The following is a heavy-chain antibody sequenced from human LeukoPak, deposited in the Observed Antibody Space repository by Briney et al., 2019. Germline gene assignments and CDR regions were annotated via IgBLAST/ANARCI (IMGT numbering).Heavy chain of an antibody. J-gene: IGHJ5*02. CDR2: ISAYNGNT. Sequence: ASVKVSCKASGYTFTSYGISWVRQAPGQGLEWMGWISAYNGNTNYAQKLQGRVTMTTDTSTSTAYMELRSLRSDDTAVYYCARDPWGVAMGVNWFDPWGQGTLVTVSS. CDR3: ARDPWGVAMGVNWFDP. V-gene: IGHV1-18*01. D-gene: IGHD3-3*01. CDR1: GYTFTSYG.